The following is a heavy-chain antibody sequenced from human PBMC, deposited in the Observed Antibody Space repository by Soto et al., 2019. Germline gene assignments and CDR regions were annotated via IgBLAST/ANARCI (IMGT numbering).Heavy chain of an antibody. CDR3: AREIVTTGEYYFDS. Sequence: PGGSLRLSCAASGFTVSSNYMSWVRQAPGKGLEWVSVIYSGGSTYYADSVKGRFTISRDNSKNTLYLQMNSLRAEDTAVYYCAREIVTTGEYYFDSWGQGTLVTVSS. V-gene: IGHV3-66*01. J-gene: IGHJ4*02. CDR1: GFTVSSNY. CDR2: IYSGGST. D-gene: IGHD1-1*01.